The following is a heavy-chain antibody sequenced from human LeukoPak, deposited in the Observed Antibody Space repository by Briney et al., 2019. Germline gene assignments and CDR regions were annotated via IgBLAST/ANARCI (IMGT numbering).Heavy chain of an antibody. CDR2: ISAYSGNT. D-gene: IGHD3-3*01. CDR3: ARRPPHITIFGVVIAADYYYYMDV. J-gene: IGHJ6*03. V-gene: IGHV1-18*01. Sequence: GASVKVSCKASGYTFTSYGISWVRQAPGQGLEWMGWISAYSGNTNYAQKLQGRVTMTTDTSTSTAYMELRSLRSDDTAVYYCARRPPHITIFGVVIAADYYYYMDVWGKGTTVTVSS. CDR1: GYTFTSYG.